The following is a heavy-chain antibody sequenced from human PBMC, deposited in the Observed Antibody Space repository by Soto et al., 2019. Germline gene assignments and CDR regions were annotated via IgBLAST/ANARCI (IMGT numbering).Heavy chain of an antibody. CDR3: AKDLRPGLIVPTKSGFDP. V-gene: IGHV3-23*01. CDR1: GFPFNTYA. D-gene: IGHD2-21*01. Sequence: GGSLRLSWEASGFPFNTYAMSWIRQVPGMGLEWVSTTSNNGNTDFAESVRGRFTVSRDNSKNILYLQMTTLRVEDAAIYFCAKDLRPGLIVPTKSGFDPWGQGTLVTVSS. J-gene: IGHJ5*02. CDR2: TSNNGNT.